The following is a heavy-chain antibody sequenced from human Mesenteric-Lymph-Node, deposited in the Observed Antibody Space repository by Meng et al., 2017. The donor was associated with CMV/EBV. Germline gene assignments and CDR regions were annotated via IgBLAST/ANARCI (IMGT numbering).Heavy chain of an antibody. CDR2: SSSSGNTI. D-gene: IGHD2-2*01. V-gene: IGHV3-48*03. CDR3: ARDGSRHCSSTSCLGGMGV. Sequence: GESLKISCAASGFILSSYEMNWVRQTPGKGLEWVSYSSSSGNTIYYTDSVKGRFTISRDNAKNTLSLQMNSLRVEDSAVYYCARDGSRHCSSTSCLGGMGVWGQGTTVTVSS. J-gene: IGHJ6*02. CDR1: GFILSSYE.